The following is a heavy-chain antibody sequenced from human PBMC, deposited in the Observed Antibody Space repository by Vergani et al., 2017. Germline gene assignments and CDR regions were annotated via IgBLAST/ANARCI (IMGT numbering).Heavy chain of an antibody. CDR3: ARGPLGVDTAMDLDY. V-gene: IGHV4-34*01. CDR1: GGSFSGYY. J-gene: IGHJ4*02. CDR2: INHSGST. D-gene: IGHD5-18*01. Sequence: QVQLQQWGAGLLKPSETLSLTCAVYGGSFSGYYWSWIRQPPGKGLEWIGEINHSGSTNYNPSLKSRVTISVDTSKNQFSLKLSSVTAADTAVSYCARGPLGVDTAMDLDYWGQGTLVTVSS.